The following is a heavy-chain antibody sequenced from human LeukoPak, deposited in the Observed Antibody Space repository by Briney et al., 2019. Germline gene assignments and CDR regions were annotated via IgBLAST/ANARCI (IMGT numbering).Heavy chain of an antibody. D-gene: IGHD4-23*01. J-gene: IGHJ4*02. CDR2: IYYSGST. V-gene: IGHV4-39*01. CDR1: GGSISSSSYY. Sequence: PSETLSLTCTVSGGSISSSSYYWGWIRQPPGKGLEWIGSIYYSGSTYYNPSLKSRVTISVDTSKNQSSLKLSSVTAADTAVYYCARRYGGYHYYLDYWGQGTLVTVSS. CDR3: ARRYGGYHYYLDY.